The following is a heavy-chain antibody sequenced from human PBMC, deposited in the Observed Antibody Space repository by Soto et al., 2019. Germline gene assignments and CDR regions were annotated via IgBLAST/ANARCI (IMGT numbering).Heavy chain of an antibody. CDR2: ISGSGGST. D-gene: IGHD2-15*01. J-gene: IGHJ3*02. V-gene: IGHV3-23*01. CDR3: ATARTVVVVAATPRGAFDI. CDR1: GFTFSSYA. Sequence: GGSLRLSCAASGFTFSSYAMSWVRQAPGKGLEWVSAISGSGGSTYYADSVKGRFTISRDNSKNTLYLQMNSLRAEDTAVYYCATARTVVVVAATPRGAFDIWGQGTMVTVSS.